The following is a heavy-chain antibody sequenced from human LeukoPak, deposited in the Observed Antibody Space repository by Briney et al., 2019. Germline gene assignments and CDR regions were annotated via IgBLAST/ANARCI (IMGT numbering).Heavy chain of an antibody. CDR3: ARVVVVAATEDPYYFDY. Sequence: GASVKVSCKASGYTFTSYGISWVRQAPRQGLERMGWITAYNGNTNYAQKLQGKVTMTTDTSTSTAYMELRSLRSDDTAVYYCARVVVVAATEDPYYFDYWGQGTLVTVSS. V-gene: IGHV1-18*01. D-gene: IGHD2-15*01. J-gene: IGHJ4*02. CDR2: ITAYNGNT. CDR1: GYTFTSYG.